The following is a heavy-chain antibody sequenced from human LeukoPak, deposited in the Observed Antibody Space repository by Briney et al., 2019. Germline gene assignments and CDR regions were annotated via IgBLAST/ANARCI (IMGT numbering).Heavy chain of an antibody. J-gene: IGHJ6*02. V-gene: IGHV3-33*08. CDR3: ARDRALRTWYYGSGSYYNDGLYYYYYGMDV. Sequence: EPGGSLRLSCAASGFTFSSYGMHWVRQAPGKGLEWVAVIWYDGSNKYYADSVEGRFTISRDNSKNTLYLQMNSLRAEDTAVYYCARDRALRTWYYGSGSYYNDGLYYYYYGMDVWGQGTTVTVSS. CDR1: GFTFSSYG. CDR2: IWYDGSNK. D-gene: IGHD3-10*01.